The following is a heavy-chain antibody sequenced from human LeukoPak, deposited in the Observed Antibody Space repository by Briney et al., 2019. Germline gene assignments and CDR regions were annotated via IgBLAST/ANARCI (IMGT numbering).Heavy chain of an antibody. D-gene: IGHD1-26*01. Sequence: QTGGSLRLSCAASGFTFSSYVMHWVRQAPGKGLEWVAVIWYDGTNKYYADSVKGRFTISRDNSKNTLHLQMNSLRAEDTAVYYCARPPYSGSYYYDYWGQGTLVTVSS. CDR3: ARPPYSGSYYYDY. CDR2: IWYDGTNK. V-gene: IGHV3-33*01. CDR1: GFTFSSYV. J-gene: IGHJ4*02.